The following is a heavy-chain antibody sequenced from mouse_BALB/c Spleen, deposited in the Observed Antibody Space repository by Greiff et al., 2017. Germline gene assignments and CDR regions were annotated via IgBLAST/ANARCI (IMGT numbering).Heavy chain of an antibody. CDR1: GYSITSDYA. V-gene: IGHV3-2*02. CDR2: ISYSGST. J-gene: IGHJ4*01. D-gene: IGHD5-2*01. Sequence: EVQRVESGPGLVKPSQSLSLTCTVTGYSITSDYAWNWIRQFPGNKLEWMGYISYSGSTSYNPSLKSRISITRDTSKNQFFLQLNSVTTEDTATYYCARRNSYVNYAMDYWGQGTSVTVSS. CDR3: ARRNSYVNYAMDY.